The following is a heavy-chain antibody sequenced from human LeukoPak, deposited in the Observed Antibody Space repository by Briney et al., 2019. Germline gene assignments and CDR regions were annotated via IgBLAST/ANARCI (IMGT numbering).Heavy chain of an antibody. CDR1: GDSVSSNSAT. Sequence: SQTLSLTCAISGDSVSSNSATWNWIRQSPSRGLEWLGRTYYRSKWYNDYAVSVKSRITINPDTSNNQFSLQLNSVTPEDTAVYYCARVRTPFTRTDAFDIWGQGTMVTVSS. CDR3: ARVRTPFTRTDAFDI. D-gene: IGHD3-10*01. J-gene: IGHJ3*02. CDR2: TYYRSKWYN. V-gene: IGHV6-1*01.